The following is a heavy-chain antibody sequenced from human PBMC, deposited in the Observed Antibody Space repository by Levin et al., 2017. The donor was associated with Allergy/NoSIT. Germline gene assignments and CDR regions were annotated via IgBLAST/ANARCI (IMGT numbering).Heavy chain of an antibody. CDR2: IIPIFGTA. D-gene: IGHD2-8*01. CDR1: GGTFSSYA. CDR3: AREYCTNGVCYPYYYYGMDV. V-gene: IGHV1-69*13. J-gene: IGHJ6*02. Sequence: SVKVSCKASGGTFSSYAISWVRQAPGQGLEWMGGIIPIFGTANYAQKFQGRVTITADESTSTAYMELSSLRSEDTAVYYCAREYCTNGVCYPYYYYGMDVWGQGTTVTVSS.